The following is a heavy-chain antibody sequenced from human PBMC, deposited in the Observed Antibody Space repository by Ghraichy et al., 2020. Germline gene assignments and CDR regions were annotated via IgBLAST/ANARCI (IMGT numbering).Heavy chain of an antibody. CDR2: IFSNDEK. Sequence: SGPTLVKPTETLTLTCTVSGFSLSNARMGVSWIRQPPGKALEWLAHIFSNDEKSYSTSLKSRLTISKDTSKSQVVLTMTNMDPVDTATYYCAGYCTNGVCSAFDYWGQGTLVTVSS. CDR1: GFSLSNARMG. J-gene: IGHJ4*02. CDR3: AGYCTNGVCSAFDY. D-gene: IGHD2-8*01. V-gene: IGHV2-26*01.